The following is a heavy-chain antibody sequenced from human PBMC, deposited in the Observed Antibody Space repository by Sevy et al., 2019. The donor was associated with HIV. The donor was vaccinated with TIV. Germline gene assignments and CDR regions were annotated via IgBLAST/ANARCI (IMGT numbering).Heavy chain of an antibody. Sequence: GGSLRLSCKPSGFTFTSYAMNWVRQAPGKGLEWISTIYGSGGVTYYADSVKGRFTISRDKSKNTLYLQMNSLRTEETAPYYCGGGGYGNSSSFDALNIWGQGTMVTVSS. CDR2: IYGSGGVT. CDR1: GFTFTSYA. D-gene: IGHD3-22*01. J-gene: IGHJ3*02. V-gene: IGHV3-23*01. CDR3: GGGGYGNSSSFDALNI.